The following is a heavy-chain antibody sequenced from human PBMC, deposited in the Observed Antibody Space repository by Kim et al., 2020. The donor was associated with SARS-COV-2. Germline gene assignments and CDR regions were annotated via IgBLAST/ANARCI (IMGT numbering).Heavy chain of an antibody. D-gene: IGHD2-21*02. CDR1: GGSFSSSYS. V-gene: IGHV4-39*01. J-gene: IGHJ4*02. CDR2: IFYSGST. CDR3: ARRLYGDYYFDY. Sequence: SETLSLTCTVSGGSFSSSYSWGWIRQSPGKALECIGTIFYSGSTYYNPSLKSRVTMSVDTSKNQFSLRLNSVTAADTAVYYCARRLYGDYYFDYWGQGTLVTVSS.